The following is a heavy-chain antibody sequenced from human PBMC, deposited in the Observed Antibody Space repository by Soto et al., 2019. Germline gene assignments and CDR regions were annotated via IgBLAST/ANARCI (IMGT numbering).Heavy chain of an antibody. J-gene: IGHJ6*02. D-gene: IGHD6-25*01. CDR3: AKGGRPGLYYYGMDV. CDR2: ISYDGSNK. Sequence: QVQLVESGGGVVQPGRSLRLSCAASGFTFSSYCMHWVRQAPGQGLEWVAVISYDGSNKYYADSVKGRFTISRDNSKNTLYLQMNSLRAEDTAVYYCAKGGRPGLYYYGMDVWGQGTTVTVSS. V-gene: IGHV3-30*18. CDR1: GFTFSSYC.